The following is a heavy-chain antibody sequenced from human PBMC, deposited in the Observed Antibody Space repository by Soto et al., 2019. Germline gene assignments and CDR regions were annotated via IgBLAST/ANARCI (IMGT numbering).Heavy chain of an antibody. CDR2: IDSDGSST. CDR3: ARGGSSSSLLHYYFYGMDV. Sequence: EVQLVESGGGLVQPGGSLRLSCAPSGFTFSSDWMQWVRQAPGKGLVWVSRIDSDGSSTSYADSVKGRFTISRDNAKNTLYLQMNSLRAEDTAVYYCARGGSSSSLLHYYFYGMDVWGQGTTVTVSS. V-gene: IGHV3-74*01. J-gene: IGHJ6*02. CDR1: GFTFSSDW. D-gene: IGHD6-6*01.